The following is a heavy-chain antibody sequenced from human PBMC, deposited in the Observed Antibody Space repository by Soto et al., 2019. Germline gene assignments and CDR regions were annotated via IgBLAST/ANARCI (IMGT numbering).Heavy chain of an antibody. J-gene: IGHJ2*01. V-gene: IGHV3-23*01. CDR1: GFTFSDYA. CDR2: ISGSGGAT. Sequence: EVQLLESGGGLVQPGGSLRLSCAASGFTFSDYAMSWVRQAPGKGLEWVSGISGSGGATYNADSAKGRFTISRDNSNNTLYLQMDSLRADDTAVYYCAKDLGPPVRSAYPYWYFDLWGRGTLVTVSS. CDR3: AKDLGPPVRSAYPYWYFDL. D-gene: IGHD3-3*01.